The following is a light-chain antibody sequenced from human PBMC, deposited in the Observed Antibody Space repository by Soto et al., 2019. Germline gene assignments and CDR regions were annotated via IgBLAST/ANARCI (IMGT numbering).Light chain of an antibody. CDR3: QLYGSSPPRYT. Sequence: EIVLTQSPATLSLSPGERATLSCRASQSVSSNYLAWYQQKRGQAPRLLIYAASARATGIPDRFSGSGSGTDFTLTISRLEPEDFAVYFCQLYGSSPPRYTFGQGTKVDIK. J-gene: IGKJ2*01. V-gene: IGKV3-20*01. CDR2: AAS. CDR1: QSVSSNY.